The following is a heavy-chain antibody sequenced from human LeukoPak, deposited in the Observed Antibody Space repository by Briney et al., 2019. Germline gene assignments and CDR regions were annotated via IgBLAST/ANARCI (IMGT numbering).Heavy chain of an antibody. CDR2: ISASGVNT. Sequence: GGSLRLSCAASGFTFGSYSMNWVRQAPGKGLEWVSGISASGVNTFYADSVKGRFTISRDNSKNTLFLQMDSLKADDTAVYYCVNWIHGYPTWGQGTLVTVSS. CDR3: VNWIHGYPT. J-gene: IGHJ4*02. CDR1: GFTFGSYS. D-gene: IGHD3-22*01. V-gene: IGHV3-23*01.